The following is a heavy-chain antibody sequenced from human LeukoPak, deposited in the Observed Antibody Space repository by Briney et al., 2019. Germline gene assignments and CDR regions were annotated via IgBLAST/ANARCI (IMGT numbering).Heavy chain of an antibody. CDR2: ISAYNGNT. J-gene: IGHJ4*02. CDR1: AYTFISYG. Sequence: ASVKVSCKASAYTFISYGISWVRQAPGQGLEWMGWISAYNGNTNYAQKLQGRVTMTTDTSTSTVYMELRSLRSDDTAVYYCARVRDSSGWSEIDYWGQGTLVTVSS. CDR3: ARVRDSSGWSEIDY. D-gene: IGHD6-19*01. V-gene: IGHV1-18*04.